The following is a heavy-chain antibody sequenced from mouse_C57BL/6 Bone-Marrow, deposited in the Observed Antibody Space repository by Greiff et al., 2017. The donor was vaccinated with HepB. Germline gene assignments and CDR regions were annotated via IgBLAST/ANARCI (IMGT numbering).Heavy chain of an antibody. CDR1: GYSITSGYY. V-gene: IGHV3-6*01. D-gene: IGHD2-1*01. J-gene: IGHJ1*03. Sequence: EVKLVESGPGLVKPSQSLSLTCSVTGYSITSGYYWNWIRQFPGNKLEWMGYISYDGSNNYNPSLKNRISITRDTSKNQFFLKLNSVTTEDTATYYCARNYGNYDWYFDVWGTGTTVTVSS. CDR3: ARNYGNYDWYFDV. CDR2: ISYDGSN.